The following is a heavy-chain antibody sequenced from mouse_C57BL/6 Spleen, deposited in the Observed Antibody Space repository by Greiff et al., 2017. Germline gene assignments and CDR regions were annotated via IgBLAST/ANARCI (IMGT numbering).Heavy chain of an antibody. CDR3: TRGGNYGNYGWFAY. CDR2: ISSGGDYI. D-gene: IGHD2-1*01. J-gene: IGHJ3*01. CDR1: GFTFSSYA. Sequence: EVQGVESGEGLVKPGGSLKLSCAASGFTFSSYAMSWVRQTPEKRLEWVAYISSGGDYIYYADTVKGRFTISRDNARNTLYLQMSSLKSEDTAMYYCTRGGNYGNYGWFAYWGQGTLVTVSA. V-gene: IGHV5-9-1*02.